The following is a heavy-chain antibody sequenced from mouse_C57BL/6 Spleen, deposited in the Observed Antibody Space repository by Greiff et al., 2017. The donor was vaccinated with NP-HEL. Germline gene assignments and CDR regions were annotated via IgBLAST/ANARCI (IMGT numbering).Heavy chain of an antibody. CDR1: GYTFTDYE. V-gene: IGHV1-15*01. CDR2: IDPETGGT. Sequence: QVQLQQSGAELVRPGASVTLSCKASGYTFTDYEMHWVKQTPVHGLEWIGAIDPETGGTAHTPKFQGKAILTADKSSSTAYMVLRSLTSEDSAVYYCTRGNYGSSSYYAMDYWGQGTSVTVSS. D-gene: IGHD1-1*01. J-gene: IGHJ4*01. CDR3: TRGNYGSSSYYAMDY.